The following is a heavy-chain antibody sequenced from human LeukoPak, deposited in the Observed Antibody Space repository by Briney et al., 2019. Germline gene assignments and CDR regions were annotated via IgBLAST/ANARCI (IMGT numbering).Heavy chain of an antibody. CDR3: ARNRGFGWGTSYYYYGMDV. V-gene: IGHV3-66*01. CDR2: IYSGGST. Sequence: GGSLRLSCAASGFTVSSNYMSWVRQAPGKGLEWVSVIYSGGSTYYADSVKGRFTISRDNPKNTLYLQMNSLRAEDTAVYYCARNRGFGWGTSYYYYGMDVWGQGTTVTVSS. CDR1: GFTVSSNY. D-gene: IGHD3-3*01. J-gene: IGHJ6*02.